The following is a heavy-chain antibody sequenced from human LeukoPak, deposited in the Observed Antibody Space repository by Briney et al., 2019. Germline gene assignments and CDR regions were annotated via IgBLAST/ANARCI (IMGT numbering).Heavy chain of an antibody. D-gene: IGHD6-6*01. V-gene: IGHV4-59*01. CDR2: IYYSGSS. CDR1: GGSISNYY. J-gene: IGHJ6*03. CDR3: ARYTAARLASGYYYYMDV. Sequence: PSETLSLTCTVSGGSISNYYWSWIRQSPGKGLEYIGHIYYSGSSSYNPSLKSRVTISVDTSKNQFSLRLTSVTAADTAVYYCARYTAARLASGYYYYMDVWGKGTTVTVSS.